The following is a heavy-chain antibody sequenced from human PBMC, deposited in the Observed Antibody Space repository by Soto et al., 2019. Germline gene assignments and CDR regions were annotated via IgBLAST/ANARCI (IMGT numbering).Heavy chain of an antibody. CDR2: ISKSDYT. V-gene: IGHV3-21*01. CDR3: AREDSIIIPAVSDF. J-gene: IGHJ4*02. D-gene: IGHD2-2*01. Sequence: GGSLRLSCTVSGFAFNNYGINWVRQAPGKGLEWVSSISKSDYTYYSDSVTGRFTISRDNAKNSVSLQMNTLRVENTAVYYCAREDSIIIPAVSDFWGQGTLVTVSS. CDR1: GFAFNNYG.